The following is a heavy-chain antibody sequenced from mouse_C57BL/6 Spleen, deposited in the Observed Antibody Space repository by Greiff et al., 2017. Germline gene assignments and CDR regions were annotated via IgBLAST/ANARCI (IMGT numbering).Heavy chain of an antibody. V-gene: IGHV5-17*01. CDR3: ADDGYYSSMPMDY. CDR2: ISSGSSTI. D-gene: IGHD2-3*01. Sequence: EVQVVESGGGLVKPGGSLKLSCAASGFTFSDYGMHWVRQAPEKGLEWVAYISSGSSTIYYADTVKGRFTISRDNAKNTLFLQMTSLRSEDTAMYYCADDGYYSSMPMDYWGQGTSVTVSS. J-gene: IGHJ4*01. CDR1: GFTFSDYG.